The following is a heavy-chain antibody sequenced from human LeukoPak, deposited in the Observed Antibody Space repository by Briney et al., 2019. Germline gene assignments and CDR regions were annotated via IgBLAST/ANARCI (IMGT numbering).Heavy chain of an antibody. CDR2: IYHSGST. CDR1: GYSISSGYY. J-gene: IGHJ4*02. Sequence: KPSETLSLTCTVSGYSISSGYYWGWIRQPPGKGLEWIGSIYHSGSTYYNPSLKSRVTISVETSKNQFSLKLRSVTAADTAVNYCARVTGYMIEDYFDYWGQGTLVTVSS. CDR3: ARVTGYMIEDYFDY. V-gene: IGHV4-38-2*02. D-gene: IGHD3-22*01.